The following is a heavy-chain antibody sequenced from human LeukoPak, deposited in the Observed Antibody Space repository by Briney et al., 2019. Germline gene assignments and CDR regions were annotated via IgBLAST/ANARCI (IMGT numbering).Heavy chain of an antibody. CDR3: ARVAVAGNSNWFDP. CDR1: GGSFSGYY. D-gene: IGHD6-19*01. CDR2: INHSGGT. V-gene: IGHV4-34*01. Sequence: SETLSLTCAVYGGSFSGYYWSWIRQPPGKGLEWIGEINHSGGTNYNPSLKSRVTISVDTSKNQFSLKLNSVTAADTAVYYCARVAVAGNSNWFDPWGQGTLVTVSS. J-gene: IGHJ5*02.